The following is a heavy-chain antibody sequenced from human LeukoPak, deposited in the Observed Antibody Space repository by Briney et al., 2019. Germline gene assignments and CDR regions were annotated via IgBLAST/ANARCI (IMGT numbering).Heavy chain of an antibody. D-gene: IGHD5-12*01. J-gene: IGHJ6*02. CDR3: TTADEYSGYENYYYGMDV. V-gene: IGHV3-15*07. CDR1: GFTFSNAW. CDR2: IKSKTDGGTT. Sequence: GGSLRLSCAASGFTFSNAWMNWVRQAPGKGLEWVGRIKSKTDGGTTDYAAPVKGRFTISRDDSKNTLYLQMNSLKTEDTAVYYCTTADEYSGYENYYYGMDVWGQGTTVTVSS.